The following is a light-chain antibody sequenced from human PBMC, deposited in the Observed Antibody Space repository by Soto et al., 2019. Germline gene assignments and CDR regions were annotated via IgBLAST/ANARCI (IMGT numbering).Light chain of an antibody. V-gene: IGLV2-14*01. Sequence: QSVLTQPASVSGSPGQSITISCTGTSSDVGGYNYVSWYQQHPGKAPKLMIYDVSNRPSGVSNRFSGSKSGNTASLTISGLQAEVEADYYCTTYTSSSTFSVFRTGTKVNDL. CDR2: DVS. J-gene: IGLJ1*01. CDR1: SSDVGGYNY. CDR3: TTYTSSSTFSV.